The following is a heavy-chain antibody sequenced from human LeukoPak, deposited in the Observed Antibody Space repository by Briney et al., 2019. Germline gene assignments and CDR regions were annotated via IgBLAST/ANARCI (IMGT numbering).Heavy chain of an antibody. CDR1: GFTVSSNY. J-gene: IGHJ4*02. CDR3: ARSVSSIAAADY. Sequence: GGSLRLTCAASGFTVSSNYMSWVRQAPGKGLEWVSVIYSGGSTYYADSVKGRFTISRDNSKNTLYLQMNSLRAEDTAVYYCARSVSSIAAADYWGQGTLVTVSS. D-gene: IGHD6-13*01. V-gene: IGHV3-53*01. CDR2: IYSGGST.